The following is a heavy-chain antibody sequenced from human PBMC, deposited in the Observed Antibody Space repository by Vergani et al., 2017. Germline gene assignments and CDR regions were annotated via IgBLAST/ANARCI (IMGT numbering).Heavy chain of an antibody. J-gene: IGHJ6*03. CDR2: INPSGGST. V-gene: IGHV1-46*03. CDR1: GYTFTSYY. D-gene: IGHD1-26*01. CDR3: ARDLYGGEGIGYMDV. Sequence: QVQLVQSGAEVKKPGASVKVSCKASGYTFTSYYMHWVRQAPGQGLEWMGIINPSGGSTSYAQKFRSRVTMTRDTSTSTVYMELSSLRSEDTAVYYCARDLYGGEGIGYMDVWGKGTTVTVSS.